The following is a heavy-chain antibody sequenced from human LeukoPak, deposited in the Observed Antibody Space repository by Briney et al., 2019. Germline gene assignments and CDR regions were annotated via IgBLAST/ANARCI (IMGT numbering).Heavy chain of an antibody. V-gene: IGHV1-46*01. CDR2: INPSGGST. Sequence: ASVKVSCKASGYAFTSYYTHWVRQAPGQGLEWMGIINPSGGSTSYAQKFQGRVTMTRDTSTSTVYMELSSLRSEDTAVYYCASGVAGREAWFDPWGQGTLVTVSS. J-gene: IGHJ5*02. CDR3: ASGVAGREAWFDP. D-gene: IGHD6-19*01. CDR1: GYAFTSYY.